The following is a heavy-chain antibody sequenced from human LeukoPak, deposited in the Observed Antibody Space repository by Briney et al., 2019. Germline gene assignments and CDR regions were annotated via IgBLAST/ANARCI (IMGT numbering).Heavy chain of an antibody. D-gene: IGHD3-10*01. J-gene: IGHJ5*02. CDR3: ARRPGSHGVFWFDP. Sequence: GGSLRLSCAASGFTFSSYSMNWVRQAPGKGLEWVSYISSSSSTIYYADSVKGRFTISRDNAKNSLYLQMNSLRAEDTAVYYCARRPGSHGVFWFDPWGQGTLVTVSS. CDR2: ISSSSSTI. CDR1: GFTFSSYS. V-gene: IGHV3-48*01.